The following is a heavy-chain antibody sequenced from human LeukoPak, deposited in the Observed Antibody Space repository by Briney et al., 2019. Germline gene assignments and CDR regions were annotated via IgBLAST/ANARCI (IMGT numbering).Heavy chain of an antibody. J-gene: IGHJ4*02. Sequence: GGSLRLSCAASGFAVSSNYMSWVRQAPGKGLEWVSVIYSGGSTYYADSVKGRFTISRDNSKNTLYLQMNSLRAEDTAVYYCARVNSARGALDYWGQGTLVTVSS. D-gene: IGHD3-10*01. CDR1: GFAVSSNY. V-gene: IGHV3-53*01. CDR3: ARVNSARGALDY. CDR2: IYSGGST.